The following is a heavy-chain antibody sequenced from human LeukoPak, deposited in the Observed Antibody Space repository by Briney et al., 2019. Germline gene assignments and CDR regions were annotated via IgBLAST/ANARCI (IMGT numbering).Heavy chain of an antibody. CDR1: GGTFSSYA. CDR3: ARNARGGWYSRTDP. Sequence: ASVKVSCKASGGTFSSYAISWVRQAPGQGLEWMGGIIPIFGTANYAQKLQGRVTMTTDTSTSTAYMELRSLRSDDTAVYYCARNARGGWYSRTDPWGQGTLVTVSS. CDR2: IIPIFGTA. J-gene: IGHJ5*02. V-gene: IGHV1-69*05. D-gene: IGHD6-19*01.